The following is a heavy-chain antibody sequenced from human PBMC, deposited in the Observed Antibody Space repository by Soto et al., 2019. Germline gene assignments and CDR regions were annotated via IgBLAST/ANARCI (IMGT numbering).Heavy chain of an antibody. D-gene: IGHD3-22*01. Sequence: GESLKISCKGSGYSFTSYWISWVRQMPGKGLEWMGRIDPSDSYTNYSPSFQGHVTISADKSISTVYLQWSSLKASDTAMYYCARPKLYYYDSSGYPVYYFDYWGQGTLVTVSS. V-gene: IGHV5-10-1*01. CDR3: ARPKLYYYDSSGYPVYYFDY. CDR2: IDPSDSYT. CDR1: GYSFTSYW. J-gene: IGHJ4*02.